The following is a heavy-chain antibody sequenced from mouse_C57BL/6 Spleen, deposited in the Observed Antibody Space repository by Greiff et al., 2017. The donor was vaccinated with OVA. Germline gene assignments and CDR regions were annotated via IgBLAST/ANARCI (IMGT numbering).Heavy chain of an antibody. CDR1: GFSFNTYA. CDR3: VRGIGHDFDY. J-gene: IGHJ2*01. CDR2: IRSKSNNYAT. D-gene: IGHD3-3*01. V-gene: IGHV10-1*01. Sequence: DVMLVESGGGLVQPKGSLKLSCAASGFSFNTYAMNWVRQAPGKGLEWVARIRSKSNNYATYYADLVKDRFTISRDDSESMLYLQMNNLKTEATAMYCCVRGIGHDFDYWGQGTTLTVSS.